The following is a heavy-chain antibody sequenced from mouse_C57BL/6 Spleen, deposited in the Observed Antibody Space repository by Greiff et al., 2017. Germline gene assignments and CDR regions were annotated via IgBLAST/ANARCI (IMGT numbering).Heavy chain of an antibody. D-gene: IGHD1-1*01. V-gene: IGHV1-69*01. J-gene: IGHJ2*01. Sequence: QVQLQQPGAELVLPGASVKLSCKASGYTFTSYWMHWVKQRPGQGLEWIGEIDPSDSYTNYNQKFKGQSTLTVDKSSSTAYMQLSSLTSEDSAVYYCARFYYGSSPDYWFQGTTLTDSS. CDR3: ARFYYGSSPDY. CDR1: GYTFTSYW. CDR2: IDPSDSYT.